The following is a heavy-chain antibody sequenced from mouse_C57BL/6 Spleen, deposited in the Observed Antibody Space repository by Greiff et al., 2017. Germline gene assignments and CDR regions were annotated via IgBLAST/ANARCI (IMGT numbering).Heavy chain of an antibody. CDR2: ISSGGDYI. V-gene: IGHV5-9-1*02. Sequence: EVQLVESGEGLVKPGGSLKLSCAVSGFSFSSYAMSWVCLTPEKRLEWVAYISSGGDYIYYADTVKGRVTISRDNARNTLYLQMSSLKAEDTAMYYCTREVTTVVATKAMDYWGQGTSVTVSS. CDR1: GFSFSSYA. CDR3: TREVTTVVATKAMDY. D-gene: IGHD1-1*01. J-gene: IGHJ4*01.